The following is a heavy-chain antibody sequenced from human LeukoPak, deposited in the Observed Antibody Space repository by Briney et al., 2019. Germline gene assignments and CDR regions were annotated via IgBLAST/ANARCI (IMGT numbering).Heavy chain of an antibody. CDR1: GFTFSSYA. J-gene: IGHJ6*02. Sequence: GGSLRLSCAASGFTFSSYAMSWVRQAPGQGLEWVAVISYDGSNKYYADSVKGRFTISRDNSKNTLYLQMNSLRAEDTAVYYCARDNSAAAYYYYGMDVWGQGTTVTVSS. D-gene: IGHD6-13*01. CDR3: ARDNSAAAYYYYGMDV. CDR2: ISYDGSNK. V-gene: IGHV3-30-3*01.